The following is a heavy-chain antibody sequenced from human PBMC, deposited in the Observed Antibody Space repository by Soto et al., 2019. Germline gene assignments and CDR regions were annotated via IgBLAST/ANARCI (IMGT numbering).Heavy chain of an antibody. CDR2: IYYSGST. CDR1: RGSRSIVSYY. V-gene: IGHV4-39*01. CDR3: AGRYNY. D-gene: IGHD1-1*01. J-gene: IGHJ4*01. Sequence: NCSLSRGSRSIVSYYGCWTRIHPGMGLEWIGSIYYSGSTYYNQSIKSRVTISVDTHKNQFSLKLSSVTAADTAVDYCAGRYNY.